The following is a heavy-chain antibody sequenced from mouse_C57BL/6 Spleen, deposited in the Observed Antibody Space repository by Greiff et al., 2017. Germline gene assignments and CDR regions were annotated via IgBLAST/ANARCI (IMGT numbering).Heavy chain of an antibody. CDR3: GHYYGSSYRFAY. CDR2: IYPRSGNT. CDR1: GYTFTSYG. V-gene: IGHV1-81*01. D-gene: IGHD1-1*01. Sequence: VQLQQSGAELARPGASVKLSCKASGYTFTSYGISWVKQRTGQGLEWIGEIYPRSGNTYYNEKFKGKATLTADKSSSTAYMELRSLTSEDSAVYFCGHYYGSSYRFAYWGQGTLVTVSA. J-gene: IGHJ3*01.